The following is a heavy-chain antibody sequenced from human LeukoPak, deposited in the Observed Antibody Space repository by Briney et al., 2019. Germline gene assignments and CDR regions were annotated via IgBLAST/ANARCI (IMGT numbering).Heavy chain of an antibody. D-gene: IGHD1-1*01. J-gene: IGHJ4*02. CDR3: TRDQIRTTGTQFDF. Sequence: GASVKVSCKASGYTFTDYYMYWIRQAPGQGLEYMGWINPNTGATNYGPRFQGRVTMTRDTSSSTGYMELSNLTSDDTALYYCTRDQIRTTGTQFDFWGQETLVTVSP. CDR1: GYTFTDYY. V-gene: IGHV1-2*02. CDR2: INPNTGAT.